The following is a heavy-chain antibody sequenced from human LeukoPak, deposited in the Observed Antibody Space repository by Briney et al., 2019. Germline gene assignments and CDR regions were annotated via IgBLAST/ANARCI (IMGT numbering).Heavy chain of an antibody. D-gene: IGHD3-22*01. V-gene: IGHV1-46*01. CDR1: GYTFTNYY. J-gene: IGHJ6*02. CDR2: INPSGGST. CDR3: ASLASGSSGYGFYGMDV. Sequence: GASVKVSCKASGYTFTNYYMHWVRQAPGQGLEWMGIINPSGGSTSYAQKFQGRVTMTRDTSTSTVYMELSSLRSEDTVVYYCASLASGSSGYGFYGMDVWGQGTTVTVSS.